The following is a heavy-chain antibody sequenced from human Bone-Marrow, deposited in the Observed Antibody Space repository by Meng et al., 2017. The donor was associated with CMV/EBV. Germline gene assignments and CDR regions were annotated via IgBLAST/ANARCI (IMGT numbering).Heavy chain of an antibody. Sequence: SVKVSCKASGGTFSSYAISWVRQAPGQGLEWMGGIIPILGIANYAQKFQGRVTITADKSTSTAYMELSSLRSEDTAVYYCARDRTKLGIFFGPIDYWGQGTLVTVSS. CDR1: GGTFSSYA. V-gene: IGHV1-69*10. CDR2: IIPILGIA. CDR3: ARDRTKLGIFFGPIDY. D-gene: IGHD7-27*01. J-gene: IGHJ4*02.